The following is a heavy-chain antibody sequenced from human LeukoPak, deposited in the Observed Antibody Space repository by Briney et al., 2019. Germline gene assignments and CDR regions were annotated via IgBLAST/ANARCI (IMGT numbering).Heavy chain of an antibody. Sequence: GASVKVSCKASGGTFSSYAISWVRQAPGQGLEWMGGIIPIFGTANYAQKFQGRVTITADKSTSTAYMELSSLRSEDTAVYCCARDNSVEDTAWWFDPWGQGTLVTVSS. J-gene: IGHJ5*02. CDR3: ARDNSVEDTAWWFDP. D-gene: IGHD4-23*01. CDR2: IIPIFGTA. V-gene: IGHV1-69*06. CDR1: GGTFSSYA.